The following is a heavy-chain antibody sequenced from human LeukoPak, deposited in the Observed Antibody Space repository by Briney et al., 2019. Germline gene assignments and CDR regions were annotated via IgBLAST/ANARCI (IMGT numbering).Heavy chain of an antibody. J-gene: IGHJ3*02. D-gene: IGHD3-22*01. CDR1: GYTFTGYY. CDR2: INPNSGGT. CDR3: ARVYLSYYDSSGYANAFDI. V-gene: IGHV1-2*02. Sequence: ASVKVSCKASGYTFTGYYMHWVRQAPGQGLEWMGWINPNSGGTNYAQKFQGRGTMTRDTSISTAYLELSRLRSDDTAVYYCARVYLSYYDSSGYANAFDIWGQGTMVTVSS.